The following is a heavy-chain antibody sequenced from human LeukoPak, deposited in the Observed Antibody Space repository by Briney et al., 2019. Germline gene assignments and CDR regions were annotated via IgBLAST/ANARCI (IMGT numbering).Heavy chain of an antibody. CDR3: AHRDTTMVRVDY. D-gene: IGHD5-18*01. CDR1: GFTFSICS. Sequence: GGSLRLSCAASGFTFSICSMSWVRQAPGKGLEWVGRIKSKTGGGTTDYAAPVKGRFTISRDDSKSTLYLQMNSLTTEDTAVYFCAHRDTTMVRVDYWGQGTLVTVSS. CDR2: IKSKTGGGTT. J-gene: IGHJ4*02. V-gene: IGHV3-15*01.